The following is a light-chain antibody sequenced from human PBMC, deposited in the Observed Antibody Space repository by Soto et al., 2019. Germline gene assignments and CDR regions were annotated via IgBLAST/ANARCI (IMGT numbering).Light chain of an antibody. V-gene: IGKV3-15*01. CDR1: QSVGDT. CDR2: GAS. Sequence: EIVLTQSPGTLSLSPGEKATLSCRASQSVGDTFLSWYQQKPGLAPRLLIYGASTRATDIPARFSGSGSGTEFTLTISSLQSEDSAVYYCQQCDNWPRTFGQGTKVDIK. J-gene: IGKJ1*01. CDR3: QQCDNWPRT.